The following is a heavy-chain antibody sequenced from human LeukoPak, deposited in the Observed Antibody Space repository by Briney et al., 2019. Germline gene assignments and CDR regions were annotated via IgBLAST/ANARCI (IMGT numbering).Heavy chain of an antibody. CDR2: MNPNSGNT. CDR1: GYTFTSYD. V-gene: IGHV1-8*01. J-gene: IGHJ6*03. Sequence: ASVKVSCKASGYTFTSYDINWVRLATGQGLEWMGWMNPNSGNTGYAQKFQGRVTMTRNTSISTAYMELSSLRSEDTAVYYCARGIRGVILPSYYYYYMDVWGKGTTVTVSS. CDR3: ARGIRGVILPSYYYYYMDV. D-gene: IGHD3-10*01.